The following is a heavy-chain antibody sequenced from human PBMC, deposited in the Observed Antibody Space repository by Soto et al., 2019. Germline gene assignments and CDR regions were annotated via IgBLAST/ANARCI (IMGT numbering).Heavy chain of an antibody. Sequence: GGSLRLSCVASGFTFNNYAMSWVRQAPGKGLEWVSAISGGITYYADSVKGRFTISRDNSKNTLFLQMTSLRVEEPAVYYCATCIGGDCYSDYWGQGALVTVSS. J-gene: IGHJ4*02. V-gene: IGHV3-23*01. CDR3: ATCIGGDCYSDY. CDR1: GFTFNNYA. CDR2: ISGGIT. D-gene: IGHD2-21*02.